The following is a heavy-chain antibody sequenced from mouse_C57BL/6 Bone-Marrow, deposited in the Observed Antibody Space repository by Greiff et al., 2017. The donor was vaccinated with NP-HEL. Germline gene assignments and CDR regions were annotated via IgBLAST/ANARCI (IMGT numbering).Heavy chain of an antibody. CDR2: IYPRTGNT. Sequence: QVQLKQSGAELARPGVSVKLSCKASGYTFTSYGMSWVKQRPGQGLEWIGEIYPRTGNTYYNEKFKGKATLTADTSSSTAYMELRSLTSEDAAVYFCAREWPGVDPYYDMDYWGQGTSVTVSS. D-gene: IGHD1-1*01. V-gene: IGHV1-81*01. CDR1: GYTFTSYG. J-gene: IGHJ4*01. CDR3: AREWPGVDPYYDMDY.